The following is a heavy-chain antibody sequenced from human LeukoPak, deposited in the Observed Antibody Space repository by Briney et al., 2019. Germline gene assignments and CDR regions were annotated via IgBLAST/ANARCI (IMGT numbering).Heavy chain of an antibody. Sequence: PGRSLRLSCAASGFTFSSYAMHWVRQAPGKGLEWVAVISYDGSNKYHADSVKGRFTISRDNSKNTLYLQMNSLRAEDTAVYYCARDKAVVVVAATGGYFDYWGQGTLVTVSS. CDR2: ISYDGSNK. CDR1: GFTFSSYA. CDR3: ARDKAVVVVAATGGYFDY. V-gene: IGHV3-30*04. D-gene: IGHD2-15*01. J-gene: IGHJ4*02.